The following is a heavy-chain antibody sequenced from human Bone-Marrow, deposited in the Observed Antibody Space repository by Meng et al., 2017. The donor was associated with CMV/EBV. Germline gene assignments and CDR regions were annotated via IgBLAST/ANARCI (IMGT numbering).Heavy chain of an antibody. V-gene: IGHV3-21*01. J-gene: IGHJ6*02. CDR2: ISSSSSYI. D-gene: IGHD2-2*01. Sequence: GESLKISCAASGFTFSSYSMNWVRQAPGKGLEWVSSISSSSSYIYYADSVKGRFTISRDNAKNSLYLQMNSLRAEDTAVYYCARDGYCSSTSCLYYYYYYGMDVWGQGTTVTVPS. CDR1: GFTFSSYS. CDR3: ARDGYCSSTSCLYYYYYYGMDV.